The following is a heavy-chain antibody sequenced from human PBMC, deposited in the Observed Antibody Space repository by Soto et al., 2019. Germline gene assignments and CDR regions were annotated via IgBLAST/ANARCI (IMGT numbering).Heavy chain of an antibody. J-gene: IGHJ6*02. CDR2: ISSSSGYI. D-gene: IGHD2-8*01. V-gene: IGHV3-21*01. CDR1: GFTFSSYS. CDR3: ARDGDIVLMVYAIGYYGMDV. Sequence: GGSLRLSCAASGFTFSSYSMNWVRQAPGKGLEWVSSISSSSGYIYYADSVKGRFTISRDNAKNSLYLQMNSLRAEDTAVYYCARDGDIVLMVYAIGYYGMDVWGQGTTVTVSS.